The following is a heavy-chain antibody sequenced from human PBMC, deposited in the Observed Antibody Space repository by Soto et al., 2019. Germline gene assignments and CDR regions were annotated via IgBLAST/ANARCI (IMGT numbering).Heavy chain of an antibody. V-gene: IGHV1-69*13. CDR3: ATRSREASLRYFDWFKYNWFDP. CDR2: IIPIFGTA. CDR1: GGTFSSYA. J-gene: IGHJ5*02. D-gene: IGHD3-9*01. Sequence: SVKVSCKASGGTFSSYAISWVRQAPGQGLEWMGGIIPIFGTANYAQKFQGRVTITADESTSTAYMELSSLRSEDTAVYYCATRSREASLRYFDWFKYNWFDPWGQGTLVTVSS.